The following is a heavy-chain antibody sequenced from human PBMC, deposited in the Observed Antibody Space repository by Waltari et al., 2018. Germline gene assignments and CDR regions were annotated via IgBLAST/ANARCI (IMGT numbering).Heavy chain of an antibody. Sequence: QVQLVQSGAEVKKPGASVKVSCKASGYTFTIYDINWVRPATGQGLEWMGWMNPNSGNTGYAQKFQGRGTMTRNTSISTAYMELSSLRSEDTAVYYCARWGGGYGGFGLGYWGQGTLVTVSS. CDR2: MNPNSGNT. CDR3: ARWGGGYGGFGLGY. CDR1: GYTFTIYD. J-gene: IGHJ4*02. V-gene: IGHV1-8*01. D-gene: IGHD4-17*01.